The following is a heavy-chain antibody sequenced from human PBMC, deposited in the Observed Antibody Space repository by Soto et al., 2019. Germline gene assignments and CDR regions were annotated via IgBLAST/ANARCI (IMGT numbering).Heavy chain of an antibody. CDR1: GFPFNKAW. J-gene: IGHJ4*02. V-gene: IGHV3-15*07. CDR3: TIMAQY. D-gene: IGHD3-10*01. CDR2: IKSQTEGQTT. Sequence: GGSLRLSCAASGFPFNKAWMNWVRQTPGKGLEWVGRIKSQTEGQTTDYPAPVKGRFTISRDDSKNTLYLQMNSLKTEDTAVYYCTIMAQYWGQGTLVTVSS.